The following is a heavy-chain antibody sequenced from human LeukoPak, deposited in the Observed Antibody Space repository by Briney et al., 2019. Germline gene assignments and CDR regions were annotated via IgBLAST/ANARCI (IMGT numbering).Heavy chain of an antibody. Sequence: GGSLRLSCAASGFAFSNFGMHWVRQAPGKGLEWVAVISYDGSNKYYADSVKGRFTISRDDSKNTLYLQMNSLRAEDTAVYYCARAGPGIDAFDIWGQGTMVTVSS. J-gene: IGHJ3*02. CDR2: ISYDGSNK. CDR3: ARAGPGIDAFDI. D-gene: IGHD1-26*01. CDR1: GFAFSNFG. V-gene: IGHV3-30*03.